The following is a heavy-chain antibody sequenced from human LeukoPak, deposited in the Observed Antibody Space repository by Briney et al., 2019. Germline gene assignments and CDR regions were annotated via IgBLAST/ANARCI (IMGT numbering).Heavy chain of an antibody. Sequence: SQTLSLTCAVSGGSISSGGYSWSWIRQPPGKGLEWIGRILTSGSTNYNPSLKSRVTMSLDTSKNQFSLNLRSVTAADTAIYFCARAYGGTSRDWYFGLWGRGTLVTVSS. V-gene: IGHV4-61*02. CDR2: ILTSGST. CDR1: GGSISSGGYS. D-gene: IGHD2-15*01. CDR3: ARAYGGTSRDWYFGL. J-gene: IGHJ2*01.